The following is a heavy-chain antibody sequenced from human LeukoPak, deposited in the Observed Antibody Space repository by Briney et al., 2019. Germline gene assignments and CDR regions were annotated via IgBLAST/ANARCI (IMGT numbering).Heavy chain of an antibody. CDR3: ARVSQGSSYYYYYGMDV. J-gene: IGHJ6*02. CDR1: GFTFSDYY. Sequence: GGSLRLSCAASGFTFSDYYMSWIRQAPGKGLEWVSYISSSGSTIYCADSVKGRFTISRDNAKNSLYLQMNSLRAEDTAVYYCARVSQGSSYYYYYGMDVWGQGTTVTVSS. CDR2: ISSSGSTI. D-gene: IGHD6-6*01. V-gene: IGHV3-11*01.